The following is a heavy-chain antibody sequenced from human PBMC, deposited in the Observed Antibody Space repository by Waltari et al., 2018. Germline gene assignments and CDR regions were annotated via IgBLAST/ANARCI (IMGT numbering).Heavy chain of an antibody. D-gene: IGHD3-22*01. CDR2: ISGSGGST. J-gene: IGHJ6*02. Sequence: EVQLLESGGGLVQPGGSLRLSCAASGFTFSSYAMSWVRPAPGMGREWVSAISGSGGSTYYADSVKGRFTISRDNSKNTLYLQMNSLRAEDTAVYYCAKGWDYYDSSGSYEVYYGMDVWGQGTTVTVSS. CDR3: AKGWDYYDSSGSYEVYYGMDV. V-gene: IGHV3-23*01. CDR1: GFTFSSYA.